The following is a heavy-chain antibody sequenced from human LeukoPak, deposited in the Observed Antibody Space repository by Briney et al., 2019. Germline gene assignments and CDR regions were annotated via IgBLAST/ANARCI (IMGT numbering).Heavy chain of an antibody. CDR3: ARASGDIVETATMGSY. J-gene: IGHJ4*02. CDR1: GFSFNSYS. V-gene: IGHV3-21*01. Sequence: GGSLRLSCAASGFSFNSYSMNCARQARGDGLEWVSSIISSSSSIYYADSVKGRFTISRDNAKNSLYLQMNSLRAEDTAVYYCARASGDIVETATMGSYWGQGTLVTVSS. CDR2: IISSSSSI. D-gene: IGHD5-24*01.